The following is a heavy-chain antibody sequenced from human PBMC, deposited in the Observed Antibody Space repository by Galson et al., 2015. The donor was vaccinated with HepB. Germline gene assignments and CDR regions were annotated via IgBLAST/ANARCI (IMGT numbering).Heavy chain of an antibody. CDR2: ISSSSSTI. V-gene: IGHV3-48*01. D-gene: IGHD5-18*01. CDR1: GFTFSSYS. CDR3: ARSSLGDRYSYDY. Sequence: SLRLSCAASGFTFSSYSMNWVRQAPGKGLEWVSYISSSSSTIYYADSVKGRFTISRDNAKNSLYLQMNSLRAEDTAVYYCARSSLGDRYSYDYWGQGTLVTVSS. J-gene: IGHJ4*02.